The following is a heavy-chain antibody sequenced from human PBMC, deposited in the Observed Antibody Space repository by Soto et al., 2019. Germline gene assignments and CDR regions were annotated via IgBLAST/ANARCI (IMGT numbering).Heavy chain of an antibody. CDR3: ASYQTHDYGDYPPQY. J-gene: IGHJ4*02. D-gene: IGHD4-17*01. Sequence: SETLSLTCTVSGGSISSSSYYWGWIRQPPGKGLEWIGSIYYSGSTYYNPSLKSGVTISVDTSKNQFSLKLSSVTAAETAVYYCASYQTHDYGDYPPQYWGQGTLVTVSS. CDR1: GGSISSSSYY. V-gene: IGHV4-39*01. CDR2: IYYSGST.